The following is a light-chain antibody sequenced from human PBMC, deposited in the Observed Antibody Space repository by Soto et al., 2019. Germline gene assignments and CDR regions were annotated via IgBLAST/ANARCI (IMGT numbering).Light chain of an antibody. CDR2: KTS. J-gene: IGKJ1*01. Sequence: DIHMTQSPSTLSASVGDRVTITCRASQSISIWLAWYQQKPGKAPNLLIYKTSSLETGVPSRFSGSGSGTECTLTISSLQPDDFATYYCQHYNDYPWTFGQGTKVEVK. V-gene: IGKV1-5*03. CDR3: QHYNDYPWT. CDR1: QSISIW.